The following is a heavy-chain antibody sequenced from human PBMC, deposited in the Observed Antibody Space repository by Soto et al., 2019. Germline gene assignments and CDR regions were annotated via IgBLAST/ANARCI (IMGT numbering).Heavy chain of an antibody. CDR1: GGTFSSYA. D-gene: IGHD3-10*01. CDR2: IIPIFGTA. V-gene: IGHV1-69*13. Sequence: GASVKVSCKASGGTFSSYAISWVRQAPGQGLEWMGGIIPIFGTANYAQKFQGRVTITADESTSTAYMELSSLRSEDTAVYYCARAGGSGIPFDYWGQGTLVTVS. CDR3: ARAGGSGIPFDY. J-gene: IGHJ4*02.